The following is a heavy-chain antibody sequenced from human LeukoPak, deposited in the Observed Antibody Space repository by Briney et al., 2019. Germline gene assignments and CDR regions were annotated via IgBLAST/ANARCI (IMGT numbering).Heavy chain of an antibody. CDR3: ARGPRYFDY. Sequence: PGGSLRLSCAASGFTFSNYNLNWVRQAPGKGLEWLSYITSSSSAKYYADSVKGRFTISRDNAKNSLYLQMNSLRAEDTAVYYCARGPRYFDYWGQGALVTVSS. CDR2: ITSSSSAK. J-gene: IGHJ4*02. CDR1: GFTFSNYN. V-gene: IGHV3-48*04.